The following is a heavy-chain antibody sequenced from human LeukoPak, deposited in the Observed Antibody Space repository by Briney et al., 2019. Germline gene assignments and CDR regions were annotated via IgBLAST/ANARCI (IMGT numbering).Heavy chain of an antibody. Sequence: KPSETLSLTCTVSGGFSSFYYWTWIRQPPGKGLEWIGNIHTSGSTEYSPSLKSRVTMSIDTSKNQFSLRLSSVTAADTAVYYCARPGQSSWWVYFNYWGQGTLVTVSS. CDR2: IHTSGST. CDR1: GGFSSFYY. J-gene: IGHJ4*02. D-gene: IGHD2-15*01. V-gene: IGHV4-4*09. CDR3: ARPGQSSWWVYFNY.